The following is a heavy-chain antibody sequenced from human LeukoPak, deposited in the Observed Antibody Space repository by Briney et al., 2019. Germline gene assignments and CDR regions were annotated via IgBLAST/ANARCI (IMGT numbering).Heavy chain of an antibody. CDR1: GFSFSSYE. D-gene: IGHD2-2*01. V-gene: IGHV3-48*03. Sequence: GGSLRLSCAASGFSFSSYEMNWVRQAPGKGLEWVSYISSSGSTIYYADSVKGRFTISRDNAKNSLYLQMNNLRAEDTAVYYCARPRGCGSTRCNNFDYWGQGTLVTVSS. J-gene: IGHJ4*02. CDR2: ISSSGSTI. CDR3: ARPRGCGSTRCNNFDY.